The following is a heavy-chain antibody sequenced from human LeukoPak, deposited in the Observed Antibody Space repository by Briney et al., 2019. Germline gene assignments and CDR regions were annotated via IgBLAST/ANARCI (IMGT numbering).Heavy chain of an antibody. CDR1: GITLSNYG. CDR3: AKDCIAAAGLLYYYMDV. V-gene: IGHV3-23*01. CDR2: ISGSGGGA. J-gene: IGHJ6*03. D-gene: IGHD6-13*01. Sequence: GGSLKLSCAVSGITLSNYGMSWVRLAPDKGLEWVAGISGSGGGAHYADSVQGRFTISRDNSKNTLYLQMNSLRAEDTAVYYCAKDCIAAAGLLYYYMDVWGKGTTVTVSS.